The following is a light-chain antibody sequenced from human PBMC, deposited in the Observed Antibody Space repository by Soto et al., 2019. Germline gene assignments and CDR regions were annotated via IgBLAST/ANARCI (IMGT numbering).Light chain of an antibody. CDR3: QQSYSPLLT. Sequence: DIQMTQSPSSLSASVGDRVTITCRASQSISSYLNWYQQKPGKAPKLLIYAASSLQSGVPSRFSGRGSGTDFTLTISSLQPEYFATYYCQQSYSPLLTFGQGTKVEIK. V-gene: IGKV1-39*01. CDR2: AAS. CDR1: QSISSY. J-gene: IGKJ1*01.